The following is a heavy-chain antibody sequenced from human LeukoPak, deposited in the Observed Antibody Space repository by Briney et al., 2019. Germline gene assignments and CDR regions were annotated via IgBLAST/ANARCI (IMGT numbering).Heavy chain of an antibody. CDR2: TWYDGSNK. CDR1: GFTFSSYG. D-gene: IGHD4-11*01. CDR3: ARDYRADY. J-gene: IGHJ4*02. V-gene: IGHV3-33*01. Sequence: HAGGSLRLSCAASGFTFSSYGMHWVHQAPGKGLEWVAVTWYDGSNKYYADSVKGRFTISRDNSKNTLYLQMNSLRAEDTAVYYCARDYRADYWGQGTLVTVSS.